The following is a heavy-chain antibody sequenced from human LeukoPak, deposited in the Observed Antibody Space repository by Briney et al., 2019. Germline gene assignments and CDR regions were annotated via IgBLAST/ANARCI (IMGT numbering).Heavy chain of an antibody. J-gene: IGHJ3*02. CDR2: INPSGGST. D-gene: IGHD3-22*01. Sequence: ASVKVSCKASGYTFTSYYMHWVRQAPGQGLEWMGIINPSGGSTSYAQKFQGRVTMTRDTSTSTVYMELSSLRSEDTAVYYCAREIGVTYYYDSSGAFDIWGQGTMVTVSS. CDR1: GYTFTSYY. CDR3: AREIGVTYYYDSSGAFDI. V-gene: IGHV1-46*01.